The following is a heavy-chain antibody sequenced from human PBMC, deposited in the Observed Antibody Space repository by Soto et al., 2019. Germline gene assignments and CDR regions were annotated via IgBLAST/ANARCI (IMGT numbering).Heavy chain of an antibody. D-gene: IGHD3-10*01. Sequence: QVQLVQSGAEVKKPGSSVKVSCKASGGTFSSYTISWVRQAPGQGLEWMGRIIPFLAIADYAQKFQGRVTMHADKPTRIAYRELGSVSSQDTAVYYRARGGEITMLRGNNSAYWGEGALVTVS. CDR3: ARGGEITMLRGNNSAY. V-gene: IGHV1-69*02. CDR2: IIPFLAIA. CDR1: GGTFSSYT. J-gene: IGHJ4*02.